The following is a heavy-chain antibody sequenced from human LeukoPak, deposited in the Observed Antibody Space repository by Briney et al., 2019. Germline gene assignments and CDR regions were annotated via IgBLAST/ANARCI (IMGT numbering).Heavy chain of an antibody. D-gene: IGHD1-7*01. Sequence: KPGGSLRLSCAASGFTFSTSRMNWVRQAPGKGLEWISSISSYSSYIYYADSVQGRSTISRDNSKNTLFLQMNSLRAEDTAVYYCARATGTTFSYFDSWGQGTLVTVSS. CDR3: ARATGTTFSYFDS. V-gene: IGHV3-21*01. CDR2: ISSYSSYI. CDR1: GFTFSTSR. J-gene: IGHJ4*02.